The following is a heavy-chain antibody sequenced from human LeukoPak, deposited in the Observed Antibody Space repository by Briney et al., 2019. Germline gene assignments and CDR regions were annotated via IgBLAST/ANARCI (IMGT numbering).Heavy chain of an antibody. J-gene: IGHJ4*02. CDR3: ARAEGIYKGIAATGSFDY. D-gene: IGHD6-13*01. CDR2: ISYDGSNK. V-gene: IGHV3-30-3*01. CDR1: GITFSSYA. Sequence: GRSLRLSCAASGITFSSYAMNWVRQAPGKGLEWVAVISYDGSNKYYADSVKGRFTISRDNSKNTLYLQMNSLRVEDTAVYYCARAEGIYKGIAATGSFDYWGQGTLVTVSS.